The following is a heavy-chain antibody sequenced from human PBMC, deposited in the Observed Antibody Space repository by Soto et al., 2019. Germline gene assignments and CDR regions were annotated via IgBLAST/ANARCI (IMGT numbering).Heavy chain of an antibody. CDR3: ASTLSTSCPHDY. D-gene: IGHD2-2*01. Sequence: GGSLRLSCAASGFTFSSYAMHWVRQAPGKGLEWVAVISYDGSNKYYADSVKGRFTISRDNSKNTLYLQMNSLRAEDTAVYYCASTLSTSCPHDYWGQGTLVTVSS. V-gene: IGHV3-30-3*01. CDR1: GFTFSSYA. CDR2: ISYDGSNK. J-gene: IGHJ4*02.